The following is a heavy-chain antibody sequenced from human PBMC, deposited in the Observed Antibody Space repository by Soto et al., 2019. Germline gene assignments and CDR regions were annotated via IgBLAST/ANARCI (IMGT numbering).Heavy chain of an antibody. J-gene: IGHJ4*02. CDR2: LYYSGST. CDR3: ARELIPAAGSFHF. D-gene: IGHD6-13*01. V-gene: IGHV4-61*01. Sequence: KSSDTLSLTCTVSGGSVSSGSYFWMRQSPGKGLEWIASLYYSGSTNYNPSLKSRVTTSVDTSKNQFSLKLNSVTAADTAVYFCARELIPAAGSFHFWGQGTLVTVPQ. CDR1: GGSVSSGSYF.